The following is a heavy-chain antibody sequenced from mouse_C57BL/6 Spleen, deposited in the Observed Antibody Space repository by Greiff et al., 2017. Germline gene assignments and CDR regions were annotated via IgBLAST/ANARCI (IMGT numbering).Heavy chain of an antibody. Sequence: EVMLVESEGGLVQPGSSMKLSCTASGFTFSDYYMAWVRQVPEKGLEWVANINYGGSGTSYLDYLKSRFLISRDNAKNSLYRQMSRLKSEDTATYYCATGGYGSRYFDVWGTGTTVTVSS. CDR3: ATGGYGSRYFDV. CDR1: GFTFSDYY. J-gene: IGHJ1*03. D-gene: IGHD1-1*01. CDR2: INYGGSGT. V-gene: IGHV5-16*01.